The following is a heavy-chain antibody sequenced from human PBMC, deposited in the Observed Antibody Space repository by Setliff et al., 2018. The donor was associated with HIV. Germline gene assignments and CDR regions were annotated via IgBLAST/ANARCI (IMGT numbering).Heavy chain of an antibody. CDR2: INPSGGRT. D-gene: IGHD3-22*01. CDR1: GYAFPSQF. V-gene: IGHV1-46*01. CDR3: ARCYDDNSGTNDAFDI. Sequence: GASVKVSCKSSGYAFPSQFMHWVRQAPGQGLEWMGLINPSGGRTSYEQKFQGRLTMTRDTSRSTVYMELSSQRYEDTAVYYCARCYDDNSGTNDAFDIWGQGTVVTVSS. J-gene: IGHJ3*02.